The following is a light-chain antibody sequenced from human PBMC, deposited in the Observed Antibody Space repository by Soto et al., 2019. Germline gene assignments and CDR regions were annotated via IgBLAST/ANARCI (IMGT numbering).Light chain of an antibody. V-gene: IGKV3-15*01. J-gene: IGKJ4*02. CDR1: HSISTN. CDR2: GAP. Sequence: EIIMTQSPATLSVSPGEKATLSCRTSHSISTNLAWYQHKRGQSPRLLVSGAPTRATGVPARFSGSGSGADFTLRISSLQSEDFAVYYCQPYNSWPTFGGGTKVEIK. CDR3: QPYNSWPT.